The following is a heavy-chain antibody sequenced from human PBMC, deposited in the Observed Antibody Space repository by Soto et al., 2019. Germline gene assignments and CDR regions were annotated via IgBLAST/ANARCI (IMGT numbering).Heavy chain of an antibody. CDR1: AYSFIDHY. V-gene: IGHV1-2*02. Sequence: QGQLVQSGAEVKKPGASVRVSCKASAYSFIDHYIHWVRQAPGQGLEWMGWVNPNSGGTHYAQIFQGRVTLTRDTSINTAYMELGSLTSDDTALYYCARGGLYNWNYGARYSFEIWGQGAMVTVSS. CDR3: ARGGLYNWNYGARYSFEI. CDR2: VNPNSGGT. J-gene: IGHJ3*02. D-gene: IGHD1-7*01.